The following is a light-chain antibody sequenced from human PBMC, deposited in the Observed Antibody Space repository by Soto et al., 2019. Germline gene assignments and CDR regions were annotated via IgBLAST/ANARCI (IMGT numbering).Light chain of an antibody. CDR3: LQDYNYPRT. CDR1: QGIRFD. Sequence: QMTQFPSSLSASVGDTVTITCRASQGIRFDLAWYQQKPGKAPNLLIYGASNLQTGVPSRFSGSGSGTVFTLTISSLQPEDFATYYCLQDYNYPRTFGPGTKVDIK. J-gene: IGKJ3*01. CDR2: GAS. V-gene: IGKV1-6*02.